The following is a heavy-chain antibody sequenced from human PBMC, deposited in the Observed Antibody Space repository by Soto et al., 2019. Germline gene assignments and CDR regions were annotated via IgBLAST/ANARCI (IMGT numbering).Heavy chain of an antibody. D-gene: IGHD3-10*01. CDR3: AAERGDYYGSGSYYEM. Sequence: QMQLVQSGPEVKKPGTSVKVSCEASGFTFTSSAVQWVRQTRGQRLEWIGWIVVGSGNTNYAQKFQERVTITRDMSTSTAYMELSSLRSEDTAVYYCAAERGDYYGSGSYYEMWGQGTLVTVSS. J-gene: IGHJ4*02. CDR2: IVVGSGNT. V-gene: IGHV1-58*01. CDR1: GFTFTSSA.